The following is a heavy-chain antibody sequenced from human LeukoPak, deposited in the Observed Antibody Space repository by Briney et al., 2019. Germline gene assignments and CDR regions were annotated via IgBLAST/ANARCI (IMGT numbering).Heavy chain of an antibody. V-gene: IGHV4-34*01. CDR3: ARGRGLDY. J-gene: IGHJ4*02. CDR1: GGSFSGYY. Sequence: SETLSLTCAVYGGSFSGYYWSWVRQPPGKGLEWIGEINHSGSTNYNPSLKSRVTISVDTSKNQFSLKLSSVTAADTAVYYCARGRGLDYWGQGTLVTVSS. CDR2: INHSGST. D-gene: IGHD3-10*01.